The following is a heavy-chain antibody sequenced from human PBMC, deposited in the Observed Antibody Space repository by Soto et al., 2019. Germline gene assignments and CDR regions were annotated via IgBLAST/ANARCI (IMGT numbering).Heavy chain of an antibody. CDR3: AIAIAGKWHPFDY. CDR1: GFTFSSYA. CDR2: ISGGGGST. Sequence: GGSLRLSCAASGFTFSSYAMSWVRQAPGKGLEWVSAISGGGGSTYYADSVKGRFTMSRDISKNTLYLQMDSLRPEDTAVYYCAIAIAGKWHPFDYWGHGTLVTVSS. J-gene: IGHJ4*01. V-gene: IGHV3-23*01. D-gene: IGHD5-12*01.